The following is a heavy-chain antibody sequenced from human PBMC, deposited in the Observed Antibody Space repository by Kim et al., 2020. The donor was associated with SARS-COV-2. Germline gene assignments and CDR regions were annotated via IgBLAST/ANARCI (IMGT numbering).Heavy chain of an antibody. Sequence: SETLSLTCTVSGGSISSSSYYWGWIRQPPGKGLEWIVSIYYSGSTYYNPSLRSRVTISVDTSKNQFSLKLSSVTAADTAVYYCARHDPQWLRFESYFDYWGQGTLVTVSS. D-gene: IGHD5-12*01. CDR1: GGSISSSSYY. CDR2: IYYSGST. CDR3: ARHDPQWLRFESYFDY. J-gene: IGHJ4*02. V-gene: IGHV4-39*01.